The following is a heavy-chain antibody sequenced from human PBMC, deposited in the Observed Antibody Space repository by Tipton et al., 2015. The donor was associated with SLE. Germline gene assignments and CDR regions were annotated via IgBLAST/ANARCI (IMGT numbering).Heavy chain of an antibody. D-gene: IGHD1-26*01. CDR1: GYSISNDDY. CDR3: ARVIVGATGWFDP. CDR2: VYHTRGT. Sequence: TLSLTCAVSGYSISNDDYWGWIRQPPGEGLEWIGTVYHTRGTYYKPSLERRVTISVDTSKNQFSLKLSSVTAADTAVYYCARVIVGATGWFDPWGQGTLVTVSS. J-gene: IGHJ5*02. V-gene: IGHV4-38-2*01.